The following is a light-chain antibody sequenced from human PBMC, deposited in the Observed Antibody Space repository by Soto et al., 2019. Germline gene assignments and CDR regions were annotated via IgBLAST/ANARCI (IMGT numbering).Light chain of an antibody. Sequence: EIVLTQFPAILSLSPGQRATLSCRASQNVNCFLAWYQQKPGQVPRLLMYDTFKRATGIPARFSGSGSGTDFTLTISSLALEDFAVYYCQQRDRWPITFGPGTRLE. CDR2: DTF. V-gene: IGKV3-11*01. CDR3: QQRDRWPIT. CDR1: QNVNCF. J-gene: IGKJ5*01.